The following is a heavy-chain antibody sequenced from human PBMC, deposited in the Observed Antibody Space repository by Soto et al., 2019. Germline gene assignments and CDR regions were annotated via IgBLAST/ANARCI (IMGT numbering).Heavy chain of an antibody. V-gene: IGHV3-23*01. D-gene: IGHD3-16*02. J-gene: IGHJ3*02. CDR3: AKVLKDYIWGSYRYSAFDI. CDR2: ISGSGGST. Sequence: GGSLRLSCAASGFTFSSYAMSWVRQAPGKGLEWVSAISGSGGSTYYADSVKGRFTISRDNSKNTLYLQMNSLRAEDTAVYYCAKVLKDYIWGSYRYSAFDIWGQGTMVTVSS. CDR1: GFTFSSYA.